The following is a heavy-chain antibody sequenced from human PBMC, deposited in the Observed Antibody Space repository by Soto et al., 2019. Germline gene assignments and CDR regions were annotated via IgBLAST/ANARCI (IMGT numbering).Heavy chain of an antibody. J-gene: IGHJ4*02. V-gene: IGHV3-23*01. D-gene: IGHD2-2*02. CDR1: GFTFRNHA. CDR2: ISGSGTMK. CDR3: AKEAEENEQVPIPGDN. Sequence: PGGSLRLSCVASGFTFRNHAVTWVRQAPGKGLEWVSGISGSGTMKYYADSVRGHFTISRENAKNTLHLQMDNLRVEDTAVYYCAKEAEENEQVPIPGDNWGQGTLVTVSS.